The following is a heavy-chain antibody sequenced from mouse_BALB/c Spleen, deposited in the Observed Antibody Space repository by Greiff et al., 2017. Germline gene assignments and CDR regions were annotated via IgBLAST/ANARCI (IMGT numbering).Heavy chain of an antibody. Sequence: DVKLVESGGGLVQPGGSLRLSCATSGFTFTDYYMSWVRQPPGKALEWLGFIRNKANGYTTEYSASVKGRFTISRDNSQSILYLQMNTLRAEDSATYYCARAPTTAHWYFDVWGAGTTVTVSS. J-gene: IGHJ1*01. CDR1: GFTFTDYY. CDR2: IRNKANGYTT. D-gene: IGHD1-2*01. V-gene: IGHV7-3*02. CDR3: ARAPTTAHWYFDV.